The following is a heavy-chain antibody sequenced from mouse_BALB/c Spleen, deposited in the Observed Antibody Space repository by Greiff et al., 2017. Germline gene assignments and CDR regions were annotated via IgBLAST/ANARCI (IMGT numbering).Heavy chain of an antibody. V-gene: IGHV3-6*02. CDR1: GYSITSGYY. CDR3: ARNFDYDGDFDF. D-gene: IGHD2-4*01. Sequence: EVQLQESGPGLVKPSQSLSLTCSVTGYSITSGYYWNWIRQFPGNKLEWMGYISYDGSNNYNPSLKNRISITRDTSKNQFFLKLNSVTTEDTATYYCARNFDYDGDFDFWGAGTTVTVSS. J-gene: IGHJ1*01. CDR2: ISYDGSN.